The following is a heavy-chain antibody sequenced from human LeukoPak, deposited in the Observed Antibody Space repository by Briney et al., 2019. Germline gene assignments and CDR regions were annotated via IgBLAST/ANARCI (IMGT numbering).Heavy chain of an antibody. Sequence: SETLSLTCAVYGGSFSGYYWSWIRQPPGKGLEWIGSIYYSGSTYYNPSLKSRVTISVDTSKNQFSLKLSSVTAADTAVYYCARPFGRYGDYENYYFDYWGQGTLVTVSS. V-gene: IGHV4-34*01. CDR1: GGSFSGYY. CDR3: ARPFGRYGDYENYYFDY. J-gene: IGHJ4*02. CDR2: IYYSGST. D-gene: IGHD4-17*01.